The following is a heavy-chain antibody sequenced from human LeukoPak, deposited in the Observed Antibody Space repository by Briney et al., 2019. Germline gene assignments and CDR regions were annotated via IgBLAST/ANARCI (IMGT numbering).Heavy chain of an antibody. V-gene: IGHV4-61*02. J-gene: IGHJ1*01. CDR1: GGSISSGSYY. D-gene: IGHD6-19*01. CDR3: ARVYSSGSRAFQH. Sequence: SETLSLTCTVSGGSISSGSYYWSWIRQPAGKGLEWIGRIYTSGSTNYNPSLKSRVTISVDRSKNQFSLKLSSVTAADTAVYYCARVYSSGSRAFQHWGQGTLVTVSS. CDR2: IYTSGST.